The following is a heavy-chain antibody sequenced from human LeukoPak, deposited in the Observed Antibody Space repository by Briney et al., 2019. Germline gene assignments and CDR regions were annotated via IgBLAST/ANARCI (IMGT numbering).Heavy chain of an antibody. J-gene: IGHJ4*02. V-gene: IGHV4-39*07. CDR1: GGSISRNEYY. CDR3: AREAYSSGWYSGY. D-gene: IGHD6-19*01. Sequence: SETLSLTCTVSGGSISRNEYYWGWIRQPPGKGLEWIGEINHSGSTNYNPSLKSRVTISVDTSKNQFSLKLSSVTAADTAVYYCAREAYSSGWYSGYWGQGTLVTVSS. CDR2: INHSGST.